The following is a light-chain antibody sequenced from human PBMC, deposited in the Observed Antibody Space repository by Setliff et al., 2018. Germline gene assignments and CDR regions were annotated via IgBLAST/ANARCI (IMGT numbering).Light chain of an antibody. CDR1: SSDVGGYNY. CDR3: CSYAGSYTSLYV. V-gene: IGLV2-11*01. CDR2: DVS. J-gene: IGLJ1*01. Sequence: QSALTQPRSVSGSPGQSVTISCTGTSSDVGGYNYVSWYQQHPGRAPKLMIYDVSKRPSGVPDRLSGSKSGNTASLTISGLQAEDEADYYCCSYAGSYTSLYVFGTGTKVT.